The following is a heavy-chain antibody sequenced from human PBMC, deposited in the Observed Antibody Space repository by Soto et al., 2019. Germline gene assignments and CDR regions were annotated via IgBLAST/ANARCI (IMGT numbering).Heavy chain of an antibody. J-gene: IGHJ4*02. Sequence: GGSLRLSCTASGFSFGDYAMSWVRQAPGKGLEWVGFIRSRVYGGTPQYVASVEGRFTISRDDSKSIAYLQMHSLKTEDTAVYYCTTLWEYHYGSRNYHPAIWGQGTLVTVSS. CDR3: TTLWEYHYGSRNYHPAI. V-gene: IGHV3-49*04. CDR2: IRSRVYGGTP. CDR1: GFSFGDYA. D-gene: IGHD3-22*01.